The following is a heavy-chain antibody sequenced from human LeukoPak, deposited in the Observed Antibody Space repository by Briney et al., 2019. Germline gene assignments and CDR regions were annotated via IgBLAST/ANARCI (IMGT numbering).Heavy chain of an antibody. CDR2: IYYSGRT. CDR3: ARGGYYGSGNDFRFDP. Sequence: AETLSLTRTVSGGSISSYYWSWIRQPPGKGLEWIGYIYYSGRTHYKPSLKSRVNISIDTHKHQFSLKPSSVTAADARVYYCARGGYYGSGNDFRFDPCSQGTLVTASP. CDR1: GGSISSYY. D-gene: IGHD3-10*01. V-gene: IGHV4-59*01. J-gene: IGHJ5*02.